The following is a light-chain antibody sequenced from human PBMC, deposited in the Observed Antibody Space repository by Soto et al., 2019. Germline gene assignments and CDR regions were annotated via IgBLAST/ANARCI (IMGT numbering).Light chain of an antibody. Sequence: QSALTQPASVSGSPGQSITLSCTGTSSDVGGYKYVSWCQQHPDKAPKLMIYDVSNRPSGVSNRFSGSKSGNTASLTISCRLAEDEADYYCASYTSSSALVVFGGGTKLTVL. CDR1: SSDVGGYKY. J-gene: IGLJ2*01. CDR3: ASYTSSSALVV. V-gene: IGLV2-14*03. CDR2: DVS.